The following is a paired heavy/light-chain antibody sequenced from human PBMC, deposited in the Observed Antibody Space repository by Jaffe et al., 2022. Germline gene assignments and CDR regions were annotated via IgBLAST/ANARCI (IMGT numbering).Heavy chain of an antibody. CDR2: IYWDDDK. Sequence: QITLKESGPTLVKPTQTLTLTCTFSGFSLTTSGVGVAWIRQPPGKALEWLAFIYWDDDKRYSPSLRSRLTITKDASENQVVLTLTNMDPVDTATYYCAHYRFTHGYNYGLGGLSYWGQGTLVTVSP. V-gene: IGHV2-5*02. D-gene: IGHD5-18*01. J-gene: IGHJ4*02. CDR1: GFSLTTSGVG. CDR3: AHYRFTHGYNYGLGGLSY.
Light chain of an antibody. V-gene: IGLV2-14*03. CDR3: SSYTSSVSVV. CDR2: DVD. Sequence: QSALTQPASVSGSPGQSITISCTGSSSDVGGYNFVSWYQQHTGEAPKLIIYDVDNRPSGVSYRFSGSKSGNTASLTISGLQAEDEADYYCSSYTSSVSVVFGGGTKLTVL. CDR1: SSDVGGYNF. J-gene: IGLJ2*01.